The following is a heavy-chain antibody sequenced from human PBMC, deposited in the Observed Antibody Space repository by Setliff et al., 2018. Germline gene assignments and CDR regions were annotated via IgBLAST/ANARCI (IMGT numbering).Heavy chain of an antibody. CDR2: IYTSGST. CDR1: GGSISSYS. D-gene: IGHD3-16*02. J-gene: IGHJ2*01. Sequence: SETLSLTCTVSGGSISSYSWSWIRQPPGKGLECIGYIYTSGSTNYNPSLKSRVTISVDTSKNQFSLKLSSVTAADTAVYYCARGQDSDYIWGSYRYTTGEDWYFDLWGRGTLVTVSS. V-gene: IGHV4-4*08. CDR3: ARGQDSDYIWGSYRYTTGEDWYFDL.